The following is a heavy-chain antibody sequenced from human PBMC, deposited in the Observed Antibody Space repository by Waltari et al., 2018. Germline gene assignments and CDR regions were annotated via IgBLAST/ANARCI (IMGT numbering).Heavy chain of an antibody. V-gene: IGHV3-48*01. CDR1: GFTFSSYS. D-gene: IGHD3-22*01. J-gene: IGHJ5*02. CDR2: FSSSSSTI. CDR3: AREYYYDSSGYTSP. Sequence: EVQLVESGGGLVQPGGSLRLSCAASGFTFSSYSMNWVRQAPGKGREWVSYFSSSSSTIYYADSGKGRFTISRDNAKNSLYLQMNSLRAEDTAVYYCAREYYYDSSGYTSPWGQGTLVTVSS.